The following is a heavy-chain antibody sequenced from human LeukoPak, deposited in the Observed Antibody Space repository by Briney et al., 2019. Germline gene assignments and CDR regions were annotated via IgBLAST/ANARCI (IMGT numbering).Heavy chain of an antibody. D-gene: IGHD6-13*01. V-gene: IGHV3-9*01. CDR2: ISWNSGRV. CDR3: AKDIDSSSTWTGGDS. Sequence: GRSLRLTCAASGFSFDSYAMHWVRQAPGKGLEWVSGISWNSGRVGYADSVKGRFTISRDNAKNSLSVQMNSLRPEDTAVYYCAKDIDSSSTWTGGDSWGQGTLVTVSS. J-gene: IGHJ4*02. CDR1: GFSFDSYA.